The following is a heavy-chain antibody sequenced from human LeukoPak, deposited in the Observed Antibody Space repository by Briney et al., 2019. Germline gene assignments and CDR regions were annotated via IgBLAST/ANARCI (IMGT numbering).Heavy chain of an antibody. CDR1: GGTFSTDD. V-gene: IGHV1-69*06. J-gene: IGHJ6*03. CDR3: ARVKRGSIGWHHVYYYMDV. Sequence: ASVKVSCKASGGTFSTDDISWVRQAPGQSLEWMGGISPIFETANYAQKFQGRVTITADKSTSTAYMEMSSLRSEDTAVYYCARVKRGSIGWHHVYYYMDVWGKGTTVIVSS. CDR2: ISPIFETA. D-gene: IGHD3-16*01.